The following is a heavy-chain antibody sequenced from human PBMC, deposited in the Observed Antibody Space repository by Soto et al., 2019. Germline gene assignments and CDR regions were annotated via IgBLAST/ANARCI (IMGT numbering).Heavy chain of an antibody. J-gene: IGHJ6*02. D-gene: IGHD3-22*01. V-gene: IGHV1-69*06. CDR2: IIPIFGTA. Sequence: QVQLVQSGAEVKKPGSSVKVSCKASGGTFSSYAISWVRQAPGPGLEWMGGIIPIFGTANYAQKVQGRVTITADKSTSTAYMELSSLRSEDTAVYYCARVEVGYYGMDVWGQGTTVTVSS. CDR3: ARVEVGYYGMDV. CDR1: GGTFSSYA.